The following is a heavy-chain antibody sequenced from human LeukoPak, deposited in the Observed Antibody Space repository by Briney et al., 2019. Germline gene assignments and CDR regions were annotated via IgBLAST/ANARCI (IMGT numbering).Heavy chain of an antibody. D-gene: IGHD3-3*01. CDR3: ARDQGYDFWSGHLDV. Sequence: ASVKVSCKASGYTFSAYYIHWVRQAPGQGLEWMGWINPNSGVTNYPQKFQGRVTMTRDTSITTAYMALSSLRSDDTAVYYCARDQGYDFWSGHLDVWGKGTTVTVSS. J-gene: IGHJ6*04. CDR1: GYTFSAYY. V-gene: IGHV1-2*02. CDR2: INPNSGVT.